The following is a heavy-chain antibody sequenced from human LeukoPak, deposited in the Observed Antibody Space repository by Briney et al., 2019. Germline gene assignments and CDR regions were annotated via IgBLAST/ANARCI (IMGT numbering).Heavy chain of an antibody. Sequence: PGGSLRLSCAASGFTFSSYGMHWVRQAPGKGLEWVAVISYDGSNKYYADSVKGRFTISRDNSKNTLYLQMNSLRAEDTAVYYCANSYCGGDCYWGQGTLVTVSS. V-gene: IGHV3-30*18. CDR2: ISYDGSNK. J-gene: IGHJ4*02. CDR3: ANSYCGGDCY. CDR1: GFTFSSYG. D-gene: IGHD2-21*02.